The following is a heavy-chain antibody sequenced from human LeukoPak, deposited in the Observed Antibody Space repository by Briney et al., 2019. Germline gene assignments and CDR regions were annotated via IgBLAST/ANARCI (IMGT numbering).Heavy chain of an antibody. J-gene: IGHJ1*01. V-gene: IGHV1-24*01. D-gene: IGHD6-19*01. Sequence: ASVKVSCKVSKYTLTELSMHWVRQAPGKGLEWMGGFDPEDGETIYAQKFQSRVTMTEDTSTDTAYMELSNLRSEDTAVYYCATGSGLASAEYFQHWGQGTLVTVSS. CDR1: KYTLTELS. CDR3: ATGSGLASAEYFQH. CDR2: FDPEDGET.